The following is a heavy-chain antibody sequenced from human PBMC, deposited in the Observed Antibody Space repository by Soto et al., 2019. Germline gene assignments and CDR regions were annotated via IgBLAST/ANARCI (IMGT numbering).Heavy chain of an antibody. CDR1: GYTFTDYN. Sequence: ASVQVSCKASGYTFTDYNLLWVRRAPGQGLEWMGSINPRNGDAVSAQQFQARVTINRDASITTAYMELIRLTSPDTAVYYCARHRFTSGSDYFDYWGQGTLVTVSS. CDR3: ARHRFTSGSDYFDY. D-gene: IGHD1-1*01. CDR2: INPRNGDA. V-gene: IGHV1-2*02. J-gene: IGHJ4*02.